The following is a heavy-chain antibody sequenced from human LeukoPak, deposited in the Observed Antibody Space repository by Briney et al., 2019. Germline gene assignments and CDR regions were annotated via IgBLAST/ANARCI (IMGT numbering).Heavy chain of an antibody. CDR1: GFPFNTYV. Sequence: GGSLRLSCAASGFPFNTYVMSWVRQAPGKGLEWVSAINGDGSNTYYADSVKGRFTISRDNSKNMVYLQMNNLRADDTAVYYCAKSVVVITFRFDDWGQGALVTVSS. J-gene: IGHJ4*02. D-gene: IGHD2-15*01. CDR2: INGDGSNT. CDR3: AKSVVVITFRFDD. V-gene: IGHV3-23*01.